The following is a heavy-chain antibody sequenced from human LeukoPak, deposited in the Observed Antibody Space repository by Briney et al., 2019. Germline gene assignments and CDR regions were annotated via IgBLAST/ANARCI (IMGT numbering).Heavy chain of an antibody. Sequence: GASVKVSCKASGYTFTSYGISWVRQAPGQGLEWMGGIIPIFGTANYAQKFQGRVTITTDESTSTAYMELSSLRSEDTAVYYCARATAAGTASFDYWGQGTLVTVSS. CDR1: GYTFTSYG. CDR3: ARATAAGTASFDY. CDR2: IIPIFGTA. D-gene: IGHD6-13*01. V-gene: IGHV1-69*05. J-gene: IGHJ4*02.